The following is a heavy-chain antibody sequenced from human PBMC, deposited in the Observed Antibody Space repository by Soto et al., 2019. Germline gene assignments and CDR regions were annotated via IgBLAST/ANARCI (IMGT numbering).Heavy chain of an antibody. CDR1: GLTFSDCY. D-gene: IGHD3-10*01. Sequence: QVQLVESGGGLVKPGGSLRLSCAASGLTFSDCYMNWIRQAPGKGLEWVSYISSSGSSINYAGSVKGRFTISRDNAKNSLYLQMNSLSAEDTAMYYCARARFGEWGYAMDVWGQGTTVTVSS. V-gene: IGHV3-11*01. J-gene: IGHJ6*02. CDR3: ARARFGEWGYAMDV. CDR2: ISSSGSSI.